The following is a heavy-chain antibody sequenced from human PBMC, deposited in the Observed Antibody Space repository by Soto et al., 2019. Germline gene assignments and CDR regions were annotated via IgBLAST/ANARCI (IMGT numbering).Heavy chain of an antibody. V-gene: IGHV1-18*01. CDR1: GYTFTSYG. CDR3: ARVLCSGCWFDP. J-gene: IGHJ5*02. Sequence: QVQLVQSGAEVKKPGASVKVSCKASGYTFTSYGISWVRQAPGQGLEWMGWISAYNGNTKYAQKPQGRVTMTSDTSTSTASLELRSLRSDDTAVYFCARVLCSGCWFDPWGKGTLVTVSS. D-gene: IGHD2-15*01. CDR2: ISAYNGNT.